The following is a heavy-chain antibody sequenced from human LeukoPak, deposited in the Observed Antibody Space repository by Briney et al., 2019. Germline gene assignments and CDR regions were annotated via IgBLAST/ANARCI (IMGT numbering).Heavy chain of an antibody. D-gene: IGHD3-10*01. CDR3: ARDPGHTMVRGVISPSDY. V-gene: IGHV3-21*01. Sequence: GGSLRLSCAASGFTFSSYSMNWVRQAPGKGLEWVSSISSSSSYIYYADSVKGRFTSSRDNAKNSLYLQMNSLRAEDTAVYYCARDPGHTMVRGVISPSDYWGQGTLVTVSS. CDR1: GFTFSSYS. J-gene: IGHJ4*02. CDR2: ISSSSSYI.